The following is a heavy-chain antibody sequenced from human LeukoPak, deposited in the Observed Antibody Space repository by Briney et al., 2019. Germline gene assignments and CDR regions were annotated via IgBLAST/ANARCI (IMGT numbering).Heavy chain of an antibody. J-gene: IGHJ4*02. Sequence: SETLSLTCTVSGGSISSSNYYWGWIRQPPGKGLEWIGSIYYSGSTYYNPSLKSRVTISVDTSKNQFSLKLSSVTAADTAVYYCATNIVAATDYWDQGTLVTVSS. CDR2: IYYSGST. V-gene: IGHV4-39*01. D-gene: IGHD1-26*01. CDR1: GGSISSSNYY. CDR3: ATNIVAATDY.